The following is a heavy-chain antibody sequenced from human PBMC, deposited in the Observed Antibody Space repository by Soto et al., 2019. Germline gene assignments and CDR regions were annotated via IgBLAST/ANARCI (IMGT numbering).Heavy chain of an antibody. D-gene: IGHD3-10*01. CDR3: AREVTYGGGSFSLGL. V-gene: IGHV1-2*02. CDR2: INPNSGAS. J-gene: IGHJ4*02. Sequence: QVQLVQSGAEVKKPGASVKVSCRTSGYSFIDYYVHWVRQAPGQGLEWVGWINPNSGASKYAENFQGRVTMTRDRSTSTVYMEMSGLRSDDTALYYCAREVTYGGGSFSLGLWGQGTLVTVSS. CDR1: GYSFIDYY.